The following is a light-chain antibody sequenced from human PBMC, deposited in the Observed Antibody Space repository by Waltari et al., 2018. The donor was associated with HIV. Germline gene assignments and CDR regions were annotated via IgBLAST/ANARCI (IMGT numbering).Light chain of an antibody. CDR1: QSISSRF. CDR3: HQYAGSPLT. CDR2: GAS. V-gene: IGKV3-20*01. Sequence: EIVLTQSPGTLSLSPGDRVTLSCRISQSISSRFLAWYQQKPGQAPRLLIHGASSRATDIPDRFSGSGSGTEFTLTISRLEPEDFAVYYCHQYAGSPLTFGGGTKVEIK. J-gene: IGKJ4*01.